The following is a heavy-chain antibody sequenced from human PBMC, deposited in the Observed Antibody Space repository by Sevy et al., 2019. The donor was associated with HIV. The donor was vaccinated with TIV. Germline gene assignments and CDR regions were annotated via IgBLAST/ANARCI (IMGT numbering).Heavy chain of an antibody. CDR1: GFTFSSYS. Sequence: GGSLRLSCAASGFTFSSYSMNWVRQAPGKGLEWVSSISSSSSYIYYADSVKGRFTISRDNAKNSLYLQMNSLRAEDMAVYYCARDLVGATYDAFDIWGQGTMVTVSS. J-gene: IGHJ3*02. CDR2: ISSSSSYI. V-gene: IGHV3-21*01. D-gene: IGHD1-26*01. CDR3: ARDLVGATYDAFDI.